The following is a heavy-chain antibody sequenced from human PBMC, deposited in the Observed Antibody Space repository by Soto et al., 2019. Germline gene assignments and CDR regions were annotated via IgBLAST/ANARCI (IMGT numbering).Heavy chain of an antibody. Sequence: GGSLRLSCAASGFTFHNYAMSWVREAPGKGLEWVSSINGPGDDTYYADSVKGRFTISRDNSKNTLYLQMNSLRAEDTALYYCARKEEDDHVWGKSPLDWGQGTLVTVSS. V-gene: IGHV3-23*01. J-gene: IGHJ4*03. CDR2: INGPGDDT. CDR3: ARKEEDDHVWGKSPLD. CDR1: GFTFHNYA. D-gene: IGHD3-16*01.